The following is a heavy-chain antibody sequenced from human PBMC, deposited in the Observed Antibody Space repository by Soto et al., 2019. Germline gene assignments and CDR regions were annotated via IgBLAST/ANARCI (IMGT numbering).Heavy chain of an antibody. J-gene: IGHJ3*02. CDR1: GGSISSYY. CDR3: AREGVIFTYYDYIWGSYRQGAFDI. Sequence: SETLSLTCTVSGGSISSYYWSWIRQPPGKGLEWIGYIYFSGSTNYNPSLKSRVTISVDTSKNQFSLKLSFVTAADTAVYCCAREGVIFTYYDYIWGSYRQGAFDIWGQGTMVTVSS. D-gene: IGHD3-16*02. V-gene: IGHV4-59*01. CDR2: IYFSGST.